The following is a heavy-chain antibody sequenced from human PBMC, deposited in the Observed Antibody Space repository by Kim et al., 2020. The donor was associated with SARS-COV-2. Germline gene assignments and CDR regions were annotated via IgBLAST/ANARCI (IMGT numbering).Heavy chain of an antibody. V-gene: IGHV3-48*02. J-gene: IGHJ4*02. CDR2: IGSLSKTI. D-gene: IGHD4-17*01. CDR3: ARGFARLTLTTTLDV. Sequence: GGSLRLSCAASGFIFSNCSMSWVRLAPGKGLEWVSYIGSLSKTIHYADSVKGRFTISRDNAKNSLYLQMNSLRDDDTAVYFCARGFARLTLTTTLDVWGQGTLVTVSS. CDR1: GFIFSNCS.